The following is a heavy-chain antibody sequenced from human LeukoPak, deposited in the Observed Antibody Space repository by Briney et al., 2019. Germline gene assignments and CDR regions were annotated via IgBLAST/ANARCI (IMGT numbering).Heavy chain of an antibody. CDR1: GFTFSSYG. V-gene: IGHV3-33*06. D-gene: IGHD5-12*01. CDR3: VQGGLPQSDY. Sequence: PGGSLRISCAASGFTFSSYGMHWVRQAPGKGLEWVAVIWYDGSNKYYADSVKGRFTISRDNSKNTLYLQMNSLRAEDTAVYYCVQGGLPQSDYWGQGTLVTVSS. CDR2: IWYDGSNK. J-gene: IGHJ4*02.